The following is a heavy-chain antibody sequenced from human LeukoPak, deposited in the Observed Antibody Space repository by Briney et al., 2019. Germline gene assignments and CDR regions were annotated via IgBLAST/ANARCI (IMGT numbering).Heavy chain of an antibody. D-gene: IGHD3-10*01. J-gene: IGHJ5*02. CDR1: GYTFTSYY. CDR2: INPSGGST. CDR3: ARGGYYYGSGSYYNLNWFDP. V-gene: IGHV1-46*01. Sequence: ASVKVSCKASGYTFTSYYMHWVRQAPGQGLEWMGIINPSGGSTSYAQKFQGRVTMTRDTSTSTVCMELSSLRSEDTAVYYCARGGYYYGSGSYYNLNWFDPWGQGTLVTVSS.